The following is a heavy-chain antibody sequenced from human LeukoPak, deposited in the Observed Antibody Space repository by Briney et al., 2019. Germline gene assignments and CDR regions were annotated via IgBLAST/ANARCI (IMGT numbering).Heavy chain of an antibody. Sequence: GGSLRLSCAASGFTFSSYSMNWVRQAPGKGLEWVSSISSSSSYIYYADSVKGRFTISRDNAKNSLYLQMNSLRAEDTAVYYCAKSEGVVAYGMDVWGQGTTVTVSS. D-gene: IGHD2-2*01. CDR1: GFTFSSYS. J-gene: IGHJ6*02. CDR2: ISSSSSYI. V-gene: IGHV3-21*01. CDR3: AKSEGVVAYGMDV.